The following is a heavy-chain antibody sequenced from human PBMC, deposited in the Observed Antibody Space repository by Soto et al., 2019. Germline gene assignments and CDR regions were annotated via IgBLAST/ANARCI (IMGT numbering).Heavy chain of an antibody. D-gene: IGHD3-3*01. J-gene: IGHJ4*02. Sequence: QITLNESGPTQVKPRQTLTLTCTFSGFSLTTSGVGVGWIRQSPGKAPEWLALIYWDDDKRYSPSLKSRLTITKDTSKNPGGLTIADLDPADTATYYCAHRVLRTVFGLVTTTAIYFDFWGPGTPVAVSS. CDR2: IYWDDDK. CDR1: GFSLTTSGVG. CDR3: AHRVLRTVFGLVTTTAIYFDF. V-gene: IGHV2-5*02.